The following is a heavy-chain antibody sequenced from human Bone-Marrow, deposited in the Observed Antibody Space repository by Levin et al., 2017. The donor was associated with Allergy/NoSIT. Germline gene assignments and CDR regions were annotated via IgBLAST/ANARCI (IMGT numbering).Heavy chain of an antibody. V-gene: IGHV2-70*01. CDR3: ARMSTFRYDSSAYFDY. CDR2: VTWDGNN. J-gene: IGHJ4*02. D-gene: IGHD3-22*01. CDR1: EFSLSADGMC. Sequence: SGPTLVKPSETLRLTCSFSEFSLSADGMCVGWIRQPPGKAPEWLALVTWDGNNFYSRSLKTRLTVYKDTSKNQVVLIMTNMDPRDTGTYYCARMSTFRYDSSAYFDYWGQGALVTVSS.